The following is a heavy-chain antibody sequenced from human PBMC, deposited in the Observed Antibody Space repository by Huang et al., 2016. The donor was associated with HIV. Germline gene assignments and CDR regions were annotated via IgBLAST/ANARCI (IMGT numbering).Heavy chain of an antibody. J-gene: IGHJ3*02. D-gene: IGHD2-15*01. CDR3: ATSTPDVGAGVLRSAFDI. CDR2: VGPEEGET. V-gene: IGHV1-24*01. Sequence: QVQLVESGAELKKPGASVRVSCKVSGYTVSELSLHWVRQAPDKGREWMGGVGPEEGETIYAQRLQGRVTMTEDTSTDTAYMELSSLRPEDTAVYYCATSTPDVGAGVLRSAFDIWGQGTMVTVSS. CDR1: GYTVSELS.